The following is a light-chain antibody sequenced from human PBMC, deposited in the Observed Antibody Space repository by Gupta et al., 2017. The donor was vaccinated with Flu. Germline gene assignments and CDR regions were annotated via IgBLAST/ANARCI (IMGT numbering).Light chain of an antibody. V-gene: IGKV1-16*02. Sequence: IQMTQSPSSLSASVGDRVTITCRASQGVSNYVAWFQQKPGKAPKSLIYTAVSLQSGVPSKFSGSGSGTNFVLTISSLQPEDSATYYCQQDDSFPYIFGQGTKLEIK. CDR2: TAV. CDR1: QGVSNY. J-gene: IGKJ2*01. CDR3: QQDDSFPYI.